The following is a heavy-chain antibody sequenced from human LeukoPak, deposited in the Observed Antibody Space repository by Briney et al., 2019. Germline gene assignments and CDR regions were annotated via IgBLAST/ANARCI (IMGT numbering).Heavy chain of an antibody. CDR1: GYSISSGYY. V-gene: IGHV4-38-2*02. CDR2: INHSGST. D-gene: IGHD4-23*01. Sequence: SETLSLTCTVSGYSISSGYYWGWIRQPPGKGLEWIGEINHSGSTNYNPSLKSRVTISVDTSKNQFSLKLSSVTAADTAVYYCASETTVVTRPDYWGQGTLVTVSS. J-gene: IGHJ4*02. CDR3: ASETTVVTRPDY.